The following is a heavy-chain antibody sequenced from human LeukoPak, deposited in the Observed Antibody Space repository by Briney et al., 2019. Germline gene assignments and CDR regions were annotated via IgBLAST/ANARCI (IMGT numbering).Heavy chain of an antibody. CDR1: GFTFSSYE. D-gene: IGHD2-21*02. CDR2: ISSSGSTI. V-gene: IGHV3-48*03. Sequence: GGSLRLSCAASGFTFSSYEMNWGRQAPGKGLEWVSYISSSGSTIYYADSVKGRFTISRDNAKNSLYLQMNSLRAEDTAVYYCARVTGIYWFDPWGQGTLVTVSS. CDR3: ARVTGIYWFDP. J-gene: IGHJ5*02.